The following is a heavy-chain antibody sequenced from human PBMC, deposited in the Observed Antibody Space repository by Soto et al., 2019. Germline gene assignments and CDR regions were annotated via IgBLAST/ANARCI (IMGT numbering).Heavy chain of an antibody. J-gene: IGHJ4*02. CDR1: GFTFTRYS. Sequence: LRLSCAASGFTFTRYSMNWVRRAPGKGLEWVSSISSTTNYIYYGDSMKGRFTISRDNAKNSLYLEMNSLRAEDTAVYYCARESEDLTSNFDYWGQGTLVTVSS. V-gene: IGHV3-21*06. CDR3: ARESEDLTSNFDY. CDR2: ISSTTNYI.